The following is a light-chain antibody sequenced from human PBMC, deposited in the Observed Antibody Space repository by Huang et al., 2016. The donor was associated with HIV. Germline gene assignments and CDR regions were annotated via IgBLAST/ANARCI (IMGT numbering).Light chain of an antibody. V-gene: IGKV3-15*01. CDR3: QQYKIWPYT. CDR1: QNIDNN. J-gene: IGKJ2*01. Sequence: EITMTQSPATVSVSPGERVTLSCRASQNIDNNLVWFQQKSGLAPSPLIYGASARAASVPVRFSGSVSGTEFTLAISSLQSEDRALYYCQQYKIWPYTFGQGTKLEI. CDR2: GAS.